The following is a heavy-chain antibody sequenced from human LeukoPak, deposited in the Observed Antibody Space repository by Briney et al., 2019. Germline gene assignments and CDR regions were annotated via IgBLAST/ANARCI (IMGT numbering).Heavy chain of an antibody. D-gene: IGHD3-9*01. CDR2: IRSKANSYAT. CDR1: GFTFSGSA. J-gene: IGHJ6*04. Sequence: GGSLRLSCAASGFTFSGSAMHWVRQASGKGLEWVGRIRSKANSYATAYAASVKGRFTISRDDSKNTAYLQMNSLETEDTAVYYCTRPGGYDILTGYRMDVWGKGTTVTVSS. CDR3: TRPGGYDILTGYRMDV. V-gene: IGHV3-73*01.